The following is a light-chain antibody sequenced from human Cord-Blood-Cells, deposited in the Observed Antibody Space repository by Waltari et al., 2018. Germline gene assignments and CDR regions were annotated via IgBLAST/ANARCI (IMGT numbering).Light chain of an antibody. CDR2: DVS. CDR1: SSAVGGYNY. V-gene: IGLV2-14*01. J-gene: IGLJ2*01. CDR3: SSYTSSSTLGV. Sequence: QSALTQPASVSGSPGQSITISCTGTSSAVGGYNYVSWYQQHPGKAPKLMIYDVSNRPSGVSNRFSGSKSSNTASLTISGLQAEDEADYYCSSYTSSSTLGVFGGGTKLTVL.